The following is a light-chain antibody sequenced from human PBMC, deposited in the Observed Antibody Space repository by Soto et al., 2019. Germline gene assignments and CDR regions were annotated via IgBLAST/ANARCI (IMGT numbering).Light chain of an antibody. CDR3: CSYAGTYSYV. CDR1: SSDVGAYNY. V-gene: IGLV2-11*01. Sequence: QSALTQPRSVSGSPGQSVTISCTGTSSDVGAYNYVSWYQQHPGKASKFMIFDVYKRPSGVPDRFSGSKSDNTASLTISGLQAEDEADYYCCSYAGTYSYVFGTGTKVTV. CDR2: DVY. J-gene: IGLJ1*01.